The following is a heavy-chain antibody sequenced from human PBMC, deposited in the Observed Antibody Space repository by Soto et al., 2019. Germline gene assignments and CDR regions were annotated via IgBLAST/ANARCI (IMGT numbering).Heavy chain of an antibody. Sequence: EVQLVESGGGLVQPGGSVRLSCTASGFTFDTYELNWVRQAPGKGLEWVSYISRSGSVIYYADSVKGRFTISRDNANNSLYLQMNSLRVEDTALYYCARGRVSVVIIPSDSMDVWGQGTTVTVSS. J-gene: IGHJ6*02. V-gene: IGHV3-48*03. CDR1: GFTFDTYE. CDR3: ARGRVSVVIIPSDSMDV. CDR2: ISRSGSVI. D-gene: IGHD3-16*01.